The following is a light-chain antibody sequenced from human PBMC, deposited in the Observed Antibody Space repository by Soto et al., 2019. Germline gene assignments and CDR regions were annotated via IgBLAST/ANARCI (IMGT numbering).Light chain of an antibody. CDR2: DAS. Sequence: EIVLTQSPATLSLSPGDSATLSCRASQSLYRSLAWYQQKPGQAPRLLIYDASNRATGIPARFSGSGSRTDFTLTISSLEHEDVALYYCQHRANWPLTFGGGTKVEIK. CDR3: QHRANWPLT. J-gene: IGKJ4*01. CDR1: QSLYRS. V-gene: IGKV3-11*01.